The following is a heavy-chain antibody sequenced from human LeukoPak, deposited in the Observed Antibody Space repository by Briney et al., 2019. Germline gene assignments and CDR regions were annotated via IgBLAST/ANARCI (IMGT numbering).Heavy chain of an antibody. CDR1: GFTFSSYD. Sequence: GGSLRLSCAASGFTFSSYDMHWVRQAPGKGLDWVTVISYDGSNKYYGDSVKGLFTISRDNSKNTLYLKMNSLRAEDTAVYYCAKEGSNGDFDYWGQGTLVTVSS. J-gene: IGHJ4*02. D-gene: IGHD1-26*01. CDR2: ISYDGSNK. V-gene: IGHV3-30*18. CDR3: AKEGSNGDFDY.